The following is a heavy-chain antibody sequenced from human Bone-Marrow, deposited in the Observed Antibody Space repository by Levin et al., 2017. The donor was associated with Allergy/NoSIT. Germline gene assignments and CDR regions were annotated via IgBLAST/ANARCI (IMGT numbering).Heavy chain of an antibody. Sequence: LSQTLSLTCTVSGGSVSSGSYYWSWIRQPPGKGLEWIGYIYYSGSTNYNPSLKSRVTISVDTSKNQFSLKLSSVTAADTAVYYCARVYSSSRLFDYWGQGTLVTVSS. D-gene: IGHD6-6*01. CDR3: ARVYSSSRLFDY. CDR2: IYYSGST. CDR1: GGSVSSGSYY. V-gene: IGHV4-61*01. J-gene: IGHJ4*02.